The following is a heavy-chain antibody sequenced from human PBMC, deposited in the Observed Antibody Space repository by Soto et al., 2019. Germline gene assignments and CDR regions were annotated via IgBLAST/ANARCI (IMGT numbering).Heavy chain of an antibody. Sequence: EVQLVESGGGLVQPGGSLRLSCGASGFTFSNYWMHWVRQAPGEGLVWVSRISGDGSFTRFAVSVKGRFTISRDNAKNTMSLQMNSLRVDDTAVYYCARVGGGAGNFDYWGQGTLVTVSS. CDR1: GFTFSNYW. J-gene: IGHJ4*02. CDR2: ISGDGSFT. D-gene: IGHD2-21*01. CDR3: ARVGGGAGNFDY. V-gene: IGHV3-74*01.